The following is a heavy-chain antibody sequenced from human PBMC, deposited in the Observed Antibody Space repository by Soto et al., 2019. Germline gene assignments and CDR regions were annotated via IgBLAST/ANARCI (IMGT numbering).Heavy chain of an antibody. J-gene: IGHJ5*02. D-gene: IGHD3-10*01. Sequence: GGSLRLSCAASGFTFSSYAMSWVRQAPGKGLEWVSAISGSGGSTYYADSVKGRFTISRDNSKNTLYLQMNSLRAEDTAVYYCAKEGDYYGSGTNAWFDPWGQGTLVTVSS. CDR1: GFTFSSYA. CDR3: AKEGDYYGSGTNAWFDP. V-gene: IGHV3-23*01. CDR2: ISGSGGST.